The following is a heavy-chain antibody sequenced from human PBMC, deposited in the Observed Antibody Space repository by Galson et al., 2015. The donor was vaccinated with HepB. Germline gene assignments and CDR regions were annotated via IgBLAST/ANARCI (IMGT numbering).Heavy chain of an antibody. CDR2: IYSAGDI. J-gene: IGHJ4*02. CDR3: ARWGGYGFGLHS. Sequence: SLRLSCAASGFTITDNYVTWVRQGPGKGLEWVSNIYSAGDIFYADSVRGRFTLSRDNSRNTVHLQMHSLRVEDSAVYYCARWGGYGFGLHSWGQGTLVTVSS. V-gene: IGHV3-66*01. CDR1: GFTITDNY. D-gene: IGHD5-18*01.